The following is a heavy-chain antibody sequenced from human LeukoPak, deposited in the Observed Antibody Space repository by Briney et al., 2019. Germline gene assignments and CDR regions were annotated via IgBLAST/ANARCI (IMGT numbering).Heavy chain of an antibody. Sequence: SETLSLTCAVSGGSISSSNWWSWVRQPPGKGLEWIGEIYHSGSTNYNPSLKSRVTISVDTSKNQFSLKLSSVTAADTAVYYCARHKLSGSGSAFDYWGQGTLVTVSS. CDR1: GGSISSSNW. J-gene: IGHJ4*02. D-gene: IGHD3-10*01. CDR3: ARHKLSGSGSAFDY. CDR2: IYHSGST. V-gene: IGHV4-4*02.